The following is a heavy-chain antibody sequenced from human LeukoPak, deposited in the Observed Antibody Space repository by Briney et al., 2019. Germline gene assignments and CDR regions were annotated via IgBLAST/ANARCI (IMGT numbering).Heavy chain of an antibody. CDR2: IIPILGIA. CDR3: ARDHDEGY. J-gene: IGHJ3*01. CDR1: FSXXX. V-gene: IGHV1-69*04. D-gene: IGHD3-3*01. Sequence: FSXXXXXXVXXXXXXGLEWMGRIIPILGIANYAQKFQGRVTITADKSTSTAYMELSSLRSEDTAVYYCARDHDEGYWGQGTMVTVSS.